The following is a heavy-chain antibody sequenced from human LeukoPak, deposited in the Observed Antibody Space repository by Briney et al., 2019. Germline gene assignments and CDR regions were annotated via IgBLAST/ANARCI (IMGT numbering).Heavy chain of an antibody. V-gene: IGHV3-73*01. D-gene: IGHD4-17*01. Sequence: GGSLRLSCAVSGFTFSDSTMHWVRQVSRKGLEWVGRIRNKANSYATEYGASVKGRFTISRDESKNTAYLQMNSLKTDDTAVYYCAQTSTTVTTGYWGQGTLVTVSS. CDR3: AQTSTTVTTGY. CDR2: IRNKANSYAT. J-gene: IGHJ4*02. CDR1: GFTFSDST.